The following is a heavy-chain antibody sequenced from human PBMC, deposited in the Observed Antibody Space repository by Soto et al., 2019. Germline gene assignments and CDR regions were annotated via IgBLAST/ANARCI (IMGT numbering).Heavy chain of an antibody. D-gene: IGHD1-1*01. V-gene: IGHV4-59*08. CDR1: GGSISSYY. CDR3: ARGNWNYFDY. Sequence: QVQLQESGPGLVKPSETLSLTCTVSGGSISSYYWSWIRQPPGKGLEWIGYIYYTGSTGYNPSLKSRVTTSVNTSKNQFARKLSSVTAADTAVYYCARGNWNYFDYWGQGTLLTVSS. CDR2: IYYTGST. J-gene: IGHJ4*02.